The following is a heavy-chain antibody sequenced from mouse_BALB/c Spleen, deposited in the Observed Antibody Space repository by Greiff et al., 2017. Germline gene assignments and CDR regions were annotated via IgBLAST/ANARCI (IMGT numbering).Heavy chain of an antibody. J-gene: IGHJ4*01. V-gene: IGHV7-3*02. Sequence: EVQGVESGGGLVQPGGSLRLSCATSGFTFTDYYMSWVRQPPGKALEWLGFIRNKANGYTTEYSASVKGRFTISRDNSQSILYLQMNTLRAEDSATYYCARDYGNAMDYWGQGTSVTVSS. CDR1: GFTFTDYY. D-gene: IGHD1-1*01. CDR2: IRNKANGYTT. CDR3: ARDYGNAMDY.